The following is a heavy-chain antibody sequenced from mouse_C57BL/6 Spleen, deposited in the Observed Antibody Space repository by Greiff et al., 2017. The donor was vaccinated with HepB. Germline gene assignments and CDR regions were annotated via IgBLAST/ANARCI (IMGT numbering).Heavy chain of an antibody. J-gene: IGHJ4*01. V-gene: IGHV1-22*01. CDR1: GYTGTDYN. D-gene: IGHD3-2*02. CDR3: ARGNSSGYDCYAMDC. CDR2: INPNNGGT. Sequence: EVQRKQSGPERGKKGASVKMAGKASGYTGTDYNRHWGKQSHGKSLEWIGYINPNNGGTSYNQKFKGKATLTVNKSSSTAYMELRSLTSEDSAVYYCARGNSSGYDCYAMDCWGNGPSVPFSS.